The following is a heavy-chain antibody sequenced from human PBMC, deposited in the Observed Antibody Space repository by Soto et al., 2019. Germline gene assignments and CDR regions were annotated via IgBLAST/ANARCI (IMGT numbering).Heavy chain of an antibody. D-gene: IGHD1-7*01. CDR1: GGTLSSYS. Sequence: SLKVSCKASGGTLSSYSISWVRQAPGQGLEWMGGIIPIFGTVNYEQKVQGRVTITADESTSTAYMELSSRRSEDKAVYYCASHQNSPTRPFDPWGQGTLVTVSS. V-gene: IGHV1-69*13. J-gene: IGHJ5*02. CDR3: ASHQNSPTRPFDP. CDR2: IIPIFGTV.